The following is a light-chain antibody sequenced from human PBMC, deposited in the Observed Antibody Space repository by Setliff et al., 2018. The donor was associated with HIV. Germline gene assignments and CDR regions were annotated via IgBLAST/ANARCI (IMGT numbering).Light chain of an antibody. CDR2: NVA. J-gene: IGLJ1*01. V-gene: IGLV2-14*03. CDR1: SGDIGTYNY. Sequence: ALTQPASLSGSPGQSVAISCTGGSGDIGTYNYVSWYQQHPGKAPKLLIYNVANRPSGVSDRFSGSKSGNTASLTISGLQAEDEADYYCSSFSTSSTPSVFGTGTKVTVL. CDR3: SSFSTSSTPSV.